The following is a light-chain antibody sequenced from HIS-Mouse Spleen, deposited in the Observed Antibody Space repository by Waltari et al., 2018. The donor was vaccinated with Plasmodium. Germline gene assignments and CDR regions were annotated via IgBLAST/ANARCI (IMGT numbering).Light chain of an antibody. V-gene: IGLV1-44*01. CDR2: SNN. CDR3: AAWDDSLNGPV. CDR1: SSHIRSHT. J-gene: IGLJ2*01. Sequence: QSVLTQPPSPSGPPGQRVTISFYGNSSHIRSHTVNWYQQLPGTAPKPYIYSNNQRPAGVPDRFSGSKSGTSASLAISGLQSEDEADYYCAAWDDSLNGPVFGGGTKLTVL.